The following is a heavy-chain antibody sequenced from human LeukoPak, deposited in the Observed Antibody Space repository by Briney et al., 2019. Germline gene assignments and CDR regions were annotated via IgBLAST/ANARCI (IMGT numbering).Heavy chain of an antibody. CDR2: IYYSGST. V-gene: IGHV4-59*08. D-gene: IGHD3-10*01. J-gene: IGHJ6*02. CDR3: ARLIRNYGSGSYYYYYYGMDV. CDR1: GGSISSYY. Sequence: SETLSLTCTVSGGSISSYYWSWIRQPPGKGLEWIGYIYYSGSTNYNPSLKSRVTISVDTSKNHFSLKLSSVTAADTAVYYCARLIRNYGSGSYYYYYYGMDVWGQGTTVTVSS.